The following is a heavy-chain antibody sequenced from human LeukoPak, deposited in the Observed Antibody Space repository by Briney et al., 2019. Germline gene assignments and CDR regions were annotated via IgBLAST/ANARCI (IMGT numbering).Heavy chain of an antibody. CDR2: IYPGDSDT. D-gene: IGHD2-2*02. J-gene: IGHJ4*02. Sequence: GESLKISCKGSGYSFTSYWIGWVRQMPGKGLEWMGIIYPGDSDTRYSPSFQGQVTISADKSISTAYLQWSSLKASDTAMYYCARLPGYCSSTNCYKQQLTGVYYFDYWGQGTLVTVSS. V-gene: IGHV5-51*01. CDR3: ARLPGYCSSTNCYKQQLTGVYYFDY. CDR1: GYSFTSYW.